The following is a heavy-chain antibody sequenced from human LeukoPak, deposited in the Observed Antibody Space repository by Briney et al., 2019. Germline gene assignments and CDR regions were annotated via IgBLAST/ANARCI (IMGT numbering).Heavy chain of an antibody. CDR3: AKGTYYYGSTESTGSWYFDL. J-gene: IGHJ2*01. CDR2: ISYDGSNK. V-gene: IGHV3-30*18. D-gene: IGHD3-10*01. CDR1: GFTFSSYG. Sequence: GRSLRLSCAASGFTFSSYGMHWVRQAPGKGLEWVAVISYDGSNKYYADSVKGRCTISRDNSKNTLYLQMNSLRAEDTAVYYCAKGTYYYGSTESTGSWYFDLWGRGTLVTVSS.